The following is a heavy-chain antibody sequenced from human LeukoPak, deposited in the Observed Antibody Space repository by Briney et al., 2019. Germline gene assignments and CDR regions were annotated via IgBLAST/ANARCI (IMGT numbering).Heavy chain of an antibody. Sequence: PGGSLRLSCAASGFTFSSYSMNWVRQAPGKGLEWVSYISSSSSTIYYADSVKGRFTISRDNAKNSLYLQMNSLRAEDTAVYYCARGPLYYYGSGSYSAWGQGTLVTVSS. J-gene: IGHJ5*02. CDR1: GFTFSSYS. D-gene: IGHD3-10*01. CDR3: ARGPLYYYGSGSYSA. V-gene: IGHV3-48*01. CDR2: ISSSSSTI.